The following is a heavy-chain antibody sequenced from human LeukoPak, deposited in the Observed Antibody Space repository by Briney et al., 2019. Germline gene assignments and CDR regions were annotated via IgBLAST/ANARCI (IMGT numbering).Heavy chain of an antibody. CDR2: INHSGST. J-gene: IGHJ4*02. Sequence: PSETLSLTCAVYGGSFSGYYWSWIRQPPGKGLEWIGEINHSGSTNYNPSLKSRVTISVDTSKNQFSLKLSSVTAADTAVYYCARGDDSSGYYARYFDYWGQGTLVTVSS. D-gene: IGHD3-22*01. CDR3: ARGDDSSGYYARYFDY. CDR1: GGSFSGYY. V-gene: IGHV4-34*01.